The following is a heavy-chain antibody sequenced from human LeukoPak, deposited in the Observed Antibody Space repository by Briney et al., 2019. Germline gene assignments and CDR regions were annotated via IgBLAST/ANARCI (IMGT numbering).Heavy chain of an antibody. D-gene: IGHD4/OR15-4a*01. V-gene: IGHV3-74*01. Sequence: GGSLRLSCAASGFTFSSYWMHWVRQAPGKGPVWVPRINSDGSSTSYADSVKGRFTISRDNAKNTLYLQMNSLRAEDTAVYYCARDPNYLFDYWGQGTLVTVSS. CDR3: ARDPNYLFDY. CDR2: INSDGSST. CDR1: GFTFSSYW. J-gene: IGHJ4*02.